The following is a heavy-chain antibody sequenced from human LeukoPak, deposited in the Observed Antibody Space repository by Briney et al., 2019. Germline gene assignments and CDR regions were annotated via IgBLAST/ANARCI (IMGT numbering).Heavy chain of an antibody. D-gene: IGHD1-26*01. J-gene: IGHJ2*01. V-gene: IGHV3-48*01. Sequence: GGSLRLSCAVSGFTFSRYSINWVRQAPGKGLEWISYISSSSTTIYYADSVKGRFTISRDDAKNSLYLQMNSLRAEDRAVYYCALYSGSGDFDLWGRGTLVTVSS. CDR3: ALYSGSGDFDL. CDR1: GFTFSRYS. CDR2: ISSSSTTI.